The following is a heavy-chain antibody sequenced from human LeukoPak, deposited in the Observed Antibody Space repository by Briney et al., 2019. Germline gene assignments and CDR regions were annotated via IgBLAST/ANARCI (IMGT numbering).Heavy chain of an antibody. D-gene: IGHD3-16*02. CDR3: ARERRYDYVWGSYRYGYFDY. J-gene: IGHJ4*02. V-gene: IGHV4-34*01. CDR1: GGSFSGYY. Sequence: SETLSLTCAVYGGSFSGYYWSWIRQPPGKGLEWIGEINHSGSTNYNPSLKSRVTISVDTSKNQFSLKLSSVTAADTAVYYCARERRYDYVWGSYRYGYFDYWGRGTLVTVSS. CDR2: INHSGST.